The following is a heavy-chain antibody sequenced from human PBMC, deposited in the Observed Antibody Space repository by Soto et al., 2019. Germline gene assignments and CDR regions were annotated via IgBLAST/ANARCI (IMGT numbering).Heavy chain of an antibody. CDR2: VSAYNGER. CDR3: SRGTSIPASGDY. Sequence: QVQLVQSGAEVKKPGASVKVSCKASGYTFTNYGINWVRQAPGQGLEWLGWVSAYNGERRYAPRVQARVIMTTDTSTTTAYMKLRSLRSDDTAVYYCSRGTSIPASGDYWGQGPLVTVSS. J-gene: IGHJ4*01. CDR1: GYTFTNYG. V-gene: IGHV1-18*01. D-gene: IGHD6-6*01.